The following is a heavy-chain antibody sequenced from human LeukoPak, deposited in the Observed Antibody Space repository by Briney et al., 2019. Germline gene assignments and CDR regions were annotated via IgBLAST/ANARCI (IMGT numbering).Heavy chain of an antibody. D-gene: IGHD1-26*01. J-gene: IGHJ6*02. CDR3: ARWGAATGYYYYYGMDV. Sequence: SQTLSLTCTVSGGSISSGGYYWRWIRQHPGKGLEWIGYIYYSGSTYYNPSLRSRVTISVDTSKNQFSLKLSSVTAADTAVYYCARWGAATGYYYYYGMDVWGQGTTVTVSS. V-gene: IGHV4-31*03. CDR2: IYYSGST. CDR1: GGSISSGGYY.